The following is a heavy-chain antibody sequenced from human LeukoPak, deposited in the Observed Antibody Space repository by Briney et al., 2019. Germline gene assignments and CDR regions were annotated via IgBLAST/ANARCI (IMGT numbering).Heavy chain of an antibody. CDR2: IIPILGIA. CDR3: ARGRYSSGWYYFDY. Sequence: SVKVSCKASGGTFSSYTISWVRQAPGRGLEWMGRIIPILGIANYAQKFQGRVTITADKSTSTAYMELSSLRSEDTAVYYCARGRYSSGWYYFDYWGQGTLVTVSS. D-gene: IGHD6-19*01. CDR1: GGTFSSYT. V-gene: IGHV1-69*02. J-gene: IGHJ4*02.